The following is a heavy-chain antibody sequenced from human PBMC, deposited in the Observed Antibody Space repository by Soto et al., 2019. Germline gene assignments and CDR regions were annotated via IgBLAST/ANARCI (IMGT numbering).Heavy chain of an antibody. Sequence: QVQLVESGGGLVKPGGSLRLSCAASGFTFSAYYMSWIRQAPGKGLEWISYISSSGDTGNYADSVKGRFTVSRDNAKNSLYLQMNSLRADDTAVYYCARDRGAVVGQFFDYWGQGTLVTVSS. J-gene: IGHJ4*02. CDR2: ISSSGDTG. D-gene: IGHD6-19*01. CDR3: ARDRGAVVGQFFDY. V-gene: IGHV3-11*01. CDR1: GFTFSAYY.